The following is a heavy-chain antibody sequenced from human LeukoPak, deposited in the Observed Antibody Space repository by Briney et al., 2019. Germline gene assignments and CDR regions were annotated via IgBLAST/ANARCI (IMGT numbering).Heavy chain of an antibody. CDR2: ISGSGGST. Sequence: GGSLRLSCSASGFTFSSYAMSWVRQAPGKGLEWVSAISGSGGSTYYAGSVRGRFTISRDNSRNKLDLQMNSLEAEAPAVYACAKKDDYVWGSYRSEYFQHWGQGTLVTVSS. CDR1: GFTFSSYA. CDR3: AKKDDYVWGSYRSEYFQH. V-gene: IGHV3-23*01. J-gene: IGHJ1*01. D-gene: IGHD3-16*02.